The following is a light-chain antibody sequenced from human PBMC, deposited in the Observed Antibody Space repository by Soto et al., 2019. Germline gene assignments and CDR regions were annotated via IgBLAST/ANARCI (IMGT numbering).Light chain of an antibody. Sequence: QSALTQPASVSGSPGQSITISCTGTSSDVGSYNLVSWYQQHPGKDPKLMIYEGSKRPSGVSNRFSGSKSGYTASLTISGLQAEDEADYYCCSYAGSSTLVFGGGTKVTVL. CDR1: SSDVGSYNL. CDR3: CSYAGSSTLV. V-gene: IGLV2-23*01. CDR2: EGS. J-gene: IGLJ2*01.